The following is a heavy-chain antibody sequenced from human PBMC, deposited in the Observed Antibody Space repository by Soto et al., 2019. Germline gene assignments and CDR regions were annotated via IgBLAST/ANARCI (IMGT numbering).Heavy chain of an antibody. D-gene: IGHD2-2*01. CDR3: ATSDIVLVPAAKNYYYYGMDV. Sequence: GGSLRLSCAASGFTVSSNYMSWVRQAPGKGLEWVSVIYSGGSTYYADSVKGRFTISRDNSKNTLYLQMNSLRAEDTAVYYCATSDIVLVPAAKNYYYYGMDVWGQGTPVTVSS. J-gene: IGHJ6*02. CDR1: GFTVSSNY. CDR2: IYSGGST. V-gene: IGHV3-53*01.